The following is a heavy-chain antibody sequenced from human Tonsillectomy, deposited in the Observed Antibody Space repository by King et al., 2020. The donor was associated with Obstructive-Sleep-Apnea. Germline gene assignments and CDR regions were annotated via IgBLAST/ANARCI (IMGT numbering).Heavy chain of an antibody. V-gene: IGHV3-74*01. J-gene: IGHJ4*02. CDR3: ARDGSPGGRAVAGLDY. CDR1: GFTLSSYW. CDR2: INSDESST. Sequence: VQLVESGGGLVQPGGSLRLSCAASGFTLSSYWMHWVRQAPGKGLVWVSRINSDESSTTYADSVKGRFTISRDNAKNTLYLHMNSLRAEDTAGYYCARDGSPGGRAVAGLDYWGQGSQVTVAS. D-gene: IGHD6-19*01.